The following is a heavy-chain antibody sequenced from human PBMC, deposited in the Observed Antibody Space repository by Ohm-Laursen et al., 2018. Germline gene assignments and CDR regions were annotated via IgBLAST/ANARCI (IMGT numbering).Heavy chain of an antibody. J-gene: IGHJ6*02. V-gene: IGHV2-70*04. CDR3: ARMTGAMDV. CDR1: GFSLSTTRMR. Sequence: TQTLTLTCTFSGFSLSTTRMRVSWIRQPPGKALEWLARIDWNDERFYSTSLKTRLTISKDTSKNQVVLTMTNMDPVDTATYYCARMTGAMDVWGQGTTVTVSS. CDR2: IDWNDER.